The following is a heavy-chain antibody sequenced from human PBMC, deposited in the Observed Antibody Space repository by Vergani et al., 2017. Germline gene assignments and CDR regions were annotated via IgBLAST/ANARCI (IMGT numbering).Heavy chain of an antibody. Sequence: VQLVQSGGGVVQPGGSLRLSCVASGFTFDDYAMHWVRQAPGKGLEWVSGISWNSGSIGYADSVKGRFTISRDNAKNSLYLQMNSLRAEDTALYYCAKGSGSYGRGAFDIWGQGTMVTVSS. V-gene: IGHV3-9*01. J-gene: IGHJ3*02. CDR2: ISWNSGSI. CDR1: GFTFDDYA. CDR3: AKGSGSYGRGAFDI. D-gene: IGHD3-16*01.